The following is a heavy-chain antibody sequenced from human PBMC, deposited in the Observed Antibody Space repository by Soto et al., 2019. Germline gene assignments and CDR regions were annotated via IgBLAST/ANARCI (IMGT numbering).Heavy chain of an antibody. D-gene: IGHD3-3*01. V-gene: IGHV3-30-3*02. CDR2: ISYDGSNK. CDR1: GFTFSSYA. J-gene: IGHJ4*02. Sequence: PGGSLRLSCAASGFTFSSYAMHWVRQAPGKGLEWVAVISYDGSNKYYADSVKGRFTISRDNSKNTLYLQMNSLRAEDTAVYYCAKTHYVLRFLEWFPRRTHNHMGAGFDYWGQGTLVTVSS. CDR3: AKTHYVLRFLEWFPRRTHNHMGAGFDY.